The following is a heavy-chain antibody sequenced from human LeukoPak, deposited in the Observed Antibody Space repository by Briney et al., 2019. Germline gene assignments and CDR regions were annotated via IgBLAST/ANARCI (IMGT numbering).Heavy chain of an antibody. J-gene: IGHJ4*02. Sequence: PSETLSLTCTVSGGSISSGGYYWSWIRQHPGKGLEWIGYIYYSGSTYYNPPLKSRVTISVDTSKNQFSLKLSSVTAADTAVYYCAAHYYDSSGYSSNFDYWGQGTLVTVSS. CDR3: AAHYYDSSGYSSNFDY. D-gene: IGHD3-22*01. V-gene: IGHV4-31*03. CDR2: IYYSGST. CDR1: GGSISSGGYY.